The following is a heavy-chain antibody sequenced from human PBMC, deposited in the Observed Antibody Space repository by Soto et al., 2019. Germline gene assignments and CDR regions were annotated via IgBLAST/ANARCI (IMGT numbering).Heavy chain of an antibody. CDR2: ISGSGGST. V-gene: IGHV3-23*01. CDR3: AKDPLGVPAAEFDSDV. Sequence: GGSLRLSCAASGFTFSSYAMSAVRQAPGKGLEWVSAISGSGGSTYYADSVKGRFTISRASSKKKLYLQMNSLRAEDTAVYYCAKDPLGVPAAEFDSDVWGPGTTVT. D-gene: IGHD2-2*01. CDR1: GFTFSSYA. J-gene: IGHJ6*01.